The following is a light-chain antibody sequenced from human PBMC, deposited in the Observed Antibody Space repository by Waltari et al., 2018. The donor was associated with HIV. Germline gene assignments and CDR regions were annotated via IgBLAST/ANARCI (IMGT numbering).Light chain of an antibody. CDR2: RSH. J-gene: IGLJ3*02. Sequence: QSVLTQPPSVSGLPGQKVTIPCSRSNSDIGVNTVNWYQQFPGRAPKLVAYRSHQRPSGVPDRFSGSKSGTSASLAINGVQAEDEATYFCSAWDDTLHVVFGGGTKLTVL. CDR1: NSDIGVNT. CDR3: SAWDDTLHVV. V-gene: IGLV1-44*01.